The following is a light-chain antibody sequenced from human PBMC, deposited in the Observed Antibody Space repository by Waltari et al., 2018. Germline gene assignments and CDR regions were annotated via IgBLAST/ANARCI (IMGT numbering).Light chain of an antibody. CDR2: RAS. Sequence: DNHMTQSPSTLSASVGDRVTITCRVSQSVRTFLAWYQQKPGKAPKLLIYRASTLESGVPSRFAGSGSETEFTLTISGLQPDDFATYYCQQYNHYSWTFGQGTEVDIK. J-gene: IGKJ1*01. V-gene: IGKV1-5*03. CDR1: QSVRTF. CDR3: QQYNHYSWT.